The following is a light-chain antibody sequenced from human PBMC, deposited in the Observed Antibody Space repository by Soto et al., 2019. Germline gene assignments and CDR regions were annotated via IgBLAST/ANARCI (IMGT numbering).Light chain of an antibody. CDR1: QDISNY. CDR3: QQWEG. CDR2: DAS. Sequence: DIQITHSPSSLSASVGDRVTITCQASQDISNYLNWYQQKPGKAPKLLIYDASNLETGVPSRFSGSGSGTDFTFTISSLQPEDIATYYCQQWEGLGGGTKVDIK. V-gene: IGKV1-33*01. J-gene: IGKJ4*01.